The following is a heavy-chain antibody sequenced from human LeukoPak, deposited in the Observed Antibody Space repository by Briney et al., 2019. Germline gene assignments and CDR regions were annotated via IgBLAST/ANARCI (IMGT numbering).Heavy chain of an antibody. CDR2: IYYRGST. D-gene: IGHD4-23*01. V-gene: IGHV4-39*07. Sequence: PSETLSLTCTVSGASISSGSYYWGWIRQPPGKGLEWIASIYYRGSTYDNPSLKSRVTISVDTSKNQFSLKLSSVTAADTAVYYCARADDYGGYFDYWGQGTLVTVSS. CDR1: GASISSGSYY. J-gene: IGHJ4*02. CDR3: ARADDYGGYFDY.